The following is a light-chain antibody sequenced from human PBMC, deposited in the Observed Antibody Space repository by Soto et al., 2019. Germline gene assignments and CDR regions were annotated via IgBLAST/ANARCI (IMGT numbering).Light chain of an antibody. CDR3: QQYNSFSWT. Sequence: DIQMTQSPSTLSASVGDRVTITCRASQSVNNWLAWYQQKPGTAPKLLIYKASSLQSGVPSRFSGSGSGTEFPLTISSLQPDDFAAYYCQQYNSFSWTFGQGTKVEMK. CDR2: KAS. J-gene: IGKJ1*01. CDR1: QSVNNW. V-gene: IGKV1-5*03.